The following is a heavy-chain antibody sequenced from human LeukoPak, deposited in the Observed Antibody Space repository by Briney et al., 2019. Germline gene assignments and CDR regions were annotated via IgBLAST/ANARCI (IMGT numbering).Heavy chain of an antibody. Sequence: TGGSLRLSCAASGFIVSTYYMSWVRQAPGKGLEWVSAISGSGGSTHYADSVKGRFTISRDNSKNTLYLQMNSLRAEDTAVYYCAKPQGRFLEWLFKDYWGQGTLVTVSS. CDR2: ISGSGGST. J-gene: IGHJ4*02. CDR3: AKPQGRFLEWLFKDY. V-gene: IGHV3-23*01. CDR1: GFIVSTYY. D-gene: IGHD3-3*01.